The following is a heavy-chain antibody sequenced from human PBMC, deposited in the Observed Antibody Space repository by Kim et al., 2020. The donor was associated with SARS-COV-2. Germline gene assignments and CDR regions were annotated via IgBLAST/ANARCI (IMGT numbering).Heavy chain of an antibody. CDR3: ASSGSNYWYFDL. Sequence: CAQKFQGRVTMTRDTSISTAYMELSRLRSDDTAVYYCASSGSNYWYFDLWGRGTLVTVSS. D-gene: IGHD5-12*01. J-gene: IGHJ2*01. V-gene: IGHV1-2*02.